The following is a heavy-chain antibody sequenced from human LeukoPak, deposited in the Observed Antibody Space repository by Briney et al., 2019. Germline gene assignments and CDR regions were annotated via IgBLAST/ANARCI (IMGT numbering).Heavy chain of an antibody. Sequence: PSETLSLTCAVSGYSISSGYYWGWIRQPPGKGLEWIGRIYHSGSTYYNPSLKSRVTISVDTSKNQFSPKLSSVTAADTAVYYCARAYDSSGNDYWGQGTLVTVSS. CDR2: IYHSGST. J-gene: IGHJ4*02. CDR3: ARAYDSSGNDY. CDR1: GYSISSGYY. V-gene: IGHV4-38-2*01. D-gene: IGHD3-22*01.